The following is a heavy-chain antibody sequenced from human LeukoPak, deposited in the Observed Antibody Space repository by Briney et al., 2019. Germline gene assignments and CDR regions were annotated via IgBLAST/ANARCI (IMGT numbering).Heavy chain of an antibody. D-gene: IGHD3-16*01. J-gene: IGHJ3*02. V-gene: IGHV3-53*01. CDR1: GFTFSSYS. Sequence: GGSLRLSCAASGFTFSSYSMNWVRQAPGKGLEWVSVIYSGGSTYYADSVKGRFTISRDNSKNTLYLQMNSLRAEDTAVYYCARSNYGAFDIWGQGTMVTVSS. CDR2: IYSGGST. CDR3: ARSNYGAFDI.